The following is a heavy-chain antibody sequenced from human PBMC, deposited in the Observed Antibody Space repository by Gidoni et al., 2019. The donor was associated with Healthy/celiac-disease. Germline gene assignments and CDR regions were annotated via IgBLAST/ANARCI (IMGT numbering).Heavy chain of an antibody. V-gene: IGHV1-2*04. Sequence: QVQLVQSGAEGKKPGASVKVSCKASGDTFTGYYMHWVRQAPGQGLEWMGWINPNSGGTNSAQKFQVWVTMTRDTSISTAYMELSRLRSDDTAVYYCALSRGSKGPMDVWGKGTTFTVSS. CDR2: INPNSGGT. J-gene: IGHJ6*03. CDR1: GDTFTGYY. D-gene: IGHD3-10*01. CDR3: ALSRGSKGPMDV.